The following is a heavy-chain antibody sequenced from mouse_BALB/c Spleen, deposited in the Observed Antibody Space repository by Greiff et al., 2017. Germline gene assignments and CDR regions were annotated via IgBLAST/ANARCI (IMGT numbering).Heavy chain of an antibody. CDR2: IWRGGST. CDR1: GFSLTSYG. D-gene: IGHD2-14*01. J-gene: IGHJ1*01. Sequence: VQLQESGPSLVQPSQSLSITCTVSGFSLTSYGVHWVRQSPGKGLEWLGVIWRGGSTDYNAAFMSRLSITKDNSKSQVFFKMNSLQADDTAIYYCAKNEGTYWYFDVWGAGTTVTVSS. CDR3: AKNEGTYWYFDV. V-gene: IGHV2-5-1*01.